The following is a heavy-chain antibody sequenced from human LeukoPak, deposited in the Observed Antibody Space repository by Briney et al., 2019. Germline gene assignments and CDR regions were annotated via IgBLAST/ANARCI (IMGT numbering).Heavy chain of an antibody. CDR2: INADGSNT. Sequence: PGGSLRLSCAASEFTFSSYWMHWVRQAPGKGLVWVSRINADGSNTNYADSVKGRFTISRDNAKNTLYLQMNSLRAEDTAVYYCARDPFSISETTREYWGQGNLVTVSS. D-gene: IGHD1-7*01. CDR3: ARDPFSISETTREY. V-gene: IGHV3-74*01. CDR1: EFTFSSYW. J-gene: IGHJ4*02.